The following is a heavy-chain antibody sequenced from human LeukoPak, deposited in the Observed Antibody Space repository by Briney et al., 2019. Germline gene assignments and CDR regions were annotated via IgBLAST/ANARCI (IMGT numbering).Heavy chain of an antibody. D-gene: IGHD2-2*01. CDR3: AKTAERYCSSTSCYSYYYMDV. J-gene: IGHJ6*03. V-gene: IGHV3-30*02. CDR1: GFTFISYD. Sequence: PGGSLRLSCAASGFTFISYDMHWVRQAPGKGLEWVAFIRYDGSNKYYADSVKGRFTISRANSKNTLYLQMDSLRAEDTAVYYCAKTAERYCSSTSCYSYYYMDVWGKGTTVTVSS. CDR2: IRYDGSNK.